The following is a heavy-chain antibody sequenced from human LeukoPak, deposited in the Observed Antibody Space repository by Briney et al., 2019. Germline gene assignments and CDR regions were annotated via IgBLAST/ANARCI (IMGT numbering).Heavy chain of an antibody. CDR3: ARGQQRTIFWSGGDAFDI. V-gene: IGHV1-8*01. CDR2: MNPNSGNT. CDR1: GYTFTSYD. J-gene: IGHJ3*02. Sequence: ASVKVSCKASGYTFTSYDINWVRQATGQGLEWMGWMNPNSGNTGYAQKFQGRVTMTRNTSISTAYMELSSLRSEDTAVYYCARGQQRTIFWSGGDAFDIWGQGTMVTVSS. D-gene: IGHD3-3*01.